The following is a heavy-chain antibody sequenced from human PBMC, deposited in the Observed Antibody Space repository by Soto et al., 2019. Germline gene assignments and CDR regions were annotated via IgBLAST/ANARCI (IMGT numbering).Heavy chain of an antibody. CDR3: ARVSGGSYSLDYYYGMDV. Sequence: QVQLVQSGAEVKKPGSSVKVSCKASGGTFSSYAISWVRQAPGQGLEWMGGIIPIFGTANYAQKFQGRVMITADEFTSTAYMELSSLRSEDTAVYYCARVSGGSYSLDYYYGMDVWGQGTTVTVSS. CDR1: GGTFSSYA. D-gene: IGHD1-26*01. J-gene: IGHJ6*02. CDR2: IIPIFGTA. V-gene: IGHV1-69*01.